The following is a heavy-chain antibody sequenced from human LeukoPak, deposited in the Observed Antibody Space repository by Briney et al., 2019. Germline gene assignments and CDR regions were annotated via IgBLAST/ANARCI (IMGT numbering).Heavy chain of an antibody. V-gene: IGHV3-53*01. D-gene: IGHD3-10*01. CDR3: ARPRLLYGSGPILV. CDR1: GFTVSSNY. CDR2: IYSGGST. J-gene: IGHJ4*02. Sequence: SGGSLRLSCAASGFTVSSNYMSWVRQAPGKGLEWVSIIYSGGSTFYADSVKGRFTISRDNSKNTLYLQMNSLRAEDTAVYYCARPRLLYGSGPILVWGQGNLVTVSS.